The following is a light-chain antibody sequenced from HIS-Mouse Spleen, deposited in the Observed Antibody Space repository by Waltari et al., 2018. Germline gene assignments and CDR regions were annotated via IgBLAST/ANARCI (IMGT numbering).Light chain of an antibody. V-gene: IGLV1-47*01. Sequence: QSVLTQPPSASGTPGQRVTISCSGSSSNPGITYGTWYQPRPGTAPKLPSYRNNQRPSGVPDRFSGSKSGTSASLAISGLRSEDEADYYCAAWDDSLSGPWVFGGGTKLTVL. J-gene: IGLJ3*02. CDR3: AAWDDSLSGPWV. CDR1: SSNPGITY. CDR2: RNN.